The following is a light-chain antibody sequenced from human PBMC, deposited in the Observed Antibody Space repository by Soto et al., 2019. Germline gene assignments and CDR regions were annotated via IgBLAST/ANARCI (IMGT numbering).Light chain of an antibody. J-gene: IGKJ1*01. Sequence: EIVFTQSPCTLSLSPCERATLSCRASQSVSSSYLAWYQQKPGQAPRLLIYGASTRAAGFPARFSGSGSGTDFTLTISSLQSEDFAVYYCQQYNNWPRTFGQGTKVDIK. CDR2: GAS. CDR1: QSVSSSY. V-gene: IGKV3-15*01. CDR3: QQYNNWPRT.